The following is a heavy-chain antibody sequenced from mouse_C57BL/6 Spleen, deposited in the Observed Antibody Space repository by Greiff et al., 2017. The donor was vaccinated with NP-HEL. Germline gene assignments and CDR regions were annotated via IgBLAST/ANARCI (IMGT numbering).Heavy chain of an antibody. Sequence: QVQLQQSDAELVKPGASVKISCKVSGYTFTDHTIHWMKQRPEQGLEWIGYIYPRDGSTKYNEKFKGKATLTADKSSSTAYMQLNSLTSEDSAVYVGARGAYYDYAPYYFDYWGQGTTLTVSS. CDR3: ARGAYYDYAPYYFDY. D-gene: IGHD2-4*01. CDR2: IYPRDGST. J-gene: IGHJ2*01. V-gene: IGHV1-78*01. CDR1: GYTFTDHT.